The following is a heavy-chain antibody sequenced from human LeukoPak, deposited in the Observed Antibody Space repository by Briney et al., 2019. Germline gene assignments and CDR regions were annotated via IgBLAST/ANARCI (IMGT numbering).Heavy chain of an antibody. CDR3: ARDGYLAVDY. V-gene: IGHV4-39*07. Sequence: PSETLSLTCTVSGGSISSSSYYWGWIRQPPGKGLEWIGSIYYSGSTYYNPSLESRVTISVDTSKNQFSLKLSSVTAADTAVYYCARDGYLAVDYWGQGTLLTVSS. D-gene: IGHD2-2*03. CDR1: GGSISSSSYY. J-gene: IGHJ4*02. CDR2: IYYSGST.